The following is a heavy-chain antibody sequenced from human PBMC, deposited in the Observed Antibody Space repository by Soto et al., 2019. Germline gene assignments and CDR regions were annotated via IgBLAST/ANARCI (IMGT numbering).Heavy chain of an antibody. D-gene: IGHD2-15*01. CDR3: AKDFFLFQAEDGIRDTVPVSAFLLNRPSDL. V-gene: IGHV3-30*18. Sequence: GKGLEWVAVISYDGSNKYYGDSVKGRFTISRENSKNTLYLQMNSLRPEDTAVYYCAKDFFLFQAEDGIRDTVPVSAFLLNRPSDL. J-gene: IGHJ2*01. CDR2: ISYDGSNK.